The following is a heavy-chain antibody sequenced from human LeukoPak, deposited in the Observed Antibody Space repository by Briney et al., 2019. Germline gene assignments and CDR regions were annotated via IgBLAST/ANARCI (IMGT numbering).Heavy chain of an antibody. CDR2: ISSSGSTI. D-gene: IGHD7-27*01. V-gene: IGHV3-48*04. CDR1: GFTFSSYS. Sequence: GGSLRLSFAASGFTFSSYSMNWVRQAPGKGLEWISYISSSGSTIYYADSVKGRFTIPRDNAKNSLYLQMNSLRAEDTAVYYCARTATGENWFDPWGQGTLVTVSS. CDR3: ARTATGENWFDP. J-gene: IGHJ5*02.